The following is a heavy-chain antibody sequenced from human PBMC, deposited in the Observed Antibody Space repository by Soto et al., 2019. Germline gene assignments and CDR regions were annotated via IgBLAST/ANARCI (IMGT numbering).Heavy chain of an antibody. CDR1: GYPFTSYH. V-gene: IGHV1-46*01. J-gene: IGHJ5*02. Sequence: QVQLVQSGAEVRKPGASVKLSCQTSGYPFTSYHMHWVRQAPGQGLEWLGVINPTEGRTRFSQKFQDRVTMTRDTSTSTVYMERSSLRSDDTAIYFCARGREYSFGYNWFDPWGPGTLVTVSS. CDR2: INPTEGRT. D-gene: IGHD4-4*01. CDR3: ARGREYSFGYNWFDP.